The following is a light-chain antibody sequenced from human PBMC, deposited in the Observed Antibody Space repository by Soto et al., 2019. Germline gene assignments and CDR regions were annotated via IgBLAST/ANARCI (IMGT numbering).Light chain of an antibody. Sequence: DIVLTQYPGTLSLFPGERATLSCRASQSVRSNFLALYQQKPGQAPRLLIYGASTRATGIPARFSGSGSGTEFTLTISSLQSEDFAVYYCQQYGSSPTFGQGTRLEIK. CDR3: QQYGSSPT. V-gene: IGKV3-20*01. CDR2: GAS. CDR1: QSVRSNF. J-gene: IGKJ5*01.